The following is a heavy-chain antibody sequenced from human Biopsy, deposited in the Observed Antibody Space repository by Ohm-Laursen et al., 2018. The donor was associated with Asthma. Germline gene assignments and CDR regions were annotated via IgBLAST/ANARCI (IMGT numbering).Heavy chain of an antibody. CDR3: VKDTYEDGYGYYTFDF. V-gene: IGHV3-53*01. CDR2: IYSGGGT. Sequence: SLRLSCTASGFTVSTNGMSWVRQPPGKGLEWVSVIYSGGGTYYADSVQGRVTISRDNSKNTLSLQMHSLRAEDTAVYYCVKDTYEDGYGYYTFDFWGQGTMVTVSS. D-gene: IGHD3-22*01. CDR1: GFTVSTNG. J-gene: IGHJ3*01.